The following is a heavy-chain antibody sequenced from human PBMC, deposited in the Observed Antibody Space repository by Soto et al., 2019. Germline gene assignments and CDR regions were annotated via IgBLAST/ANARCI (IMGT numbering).Heavy chain of an antibody. V-gene: IGHV3-7*01. CDR2: ISPDGSDK. J-gene: IGHJ2*01. CDR3: ARARIDL. Sequence: EVQLVESGGGLVQPGGSLRLSCAASGFSFSSYWMTWVRQAPGKGLEWVANISPDGSDKYYVDSVKGRFTISRAHVKNSLYLQVNSLRVDDTALYYWARARIDLWGRGTLVTVSS. CDR1: GFSFSSYW.